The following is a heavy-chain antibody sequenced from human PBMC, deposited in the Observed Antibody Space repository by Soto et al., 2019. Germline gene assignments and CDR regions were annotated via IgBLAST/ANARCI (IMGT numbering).Heavy chain of an antibody. Sequence: QVQLVQSGAEVKKPGASVKVSCKASGYTFTSYAMHWVRQAPGQRLEWMGWINAGNGNTKYSQKFQGRVTITRDTSASTAYMQLSSLRSEDTAVYYCARNELWWRSNSFDYWGQGTLVTDSS. D-gene: IGHD2-21*01. J-gene: IGHJ4*02. V-gene: IGHV1-3*01. CDR1: GYTFTSYA. CDR2: INAGNGNT. CDR3: ARNELWWRSNSFDY.